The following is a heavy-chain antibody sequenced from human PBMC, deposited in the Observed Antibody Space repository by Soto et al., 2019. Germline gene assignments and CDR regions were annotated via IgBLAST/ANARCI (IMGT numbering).Heavy chain of an antibody. CDR2: ISGSAGST. Sequence: GGSLRLSCAASGFTFGNFAMSWVRQAPGKGLDWVSSISGSAGSTYYADSVKGRFTISRDNSKNTLYLQMNSLRAEDTALYYCAKGTPSYVGNPDYWGQGTLVTVSS. D-gene: IGHD3-16*01. CDR3: AKGTPSYVGNPDY. V-gene: IGHV3-23*01. CDR1: GFTFGNFA. J-gene: IGHJ4*02.